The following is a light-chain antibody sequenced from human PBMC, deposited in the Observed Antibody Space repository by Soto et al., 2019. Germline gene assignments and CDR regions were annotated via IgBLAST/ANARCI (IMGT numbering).Light chain of an antibody. Sequence: DIQMTQSPSTLSASVGDRVTITCRASQSISSWLAWYQQEPGKAPKILIYKASSLESGVPSRFSGSGSGTEFTLTISSLQPDDFATYYCQQYNSYPTNFGPGTRLEIK. J-gene: IGKJ5*01. V-gene: IGKV1-5*03. CDR2: KAS. CDR1: QSISSW. CDR3: QQYNSYPTN.